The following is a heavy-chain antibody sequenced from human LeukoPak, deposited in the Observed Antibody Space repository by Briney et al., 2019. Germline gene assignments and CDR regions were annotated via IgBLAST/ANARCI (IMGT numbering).Heavy chain of an antibody. CDR3: ARQLGYSSFDY. CDR1: GGSISSSSYY. CDR2: IYYSGST. J-gene: IGHJ4*02. Sequence: PSGTLSLTCTVSGGSISSSSYYWGWIRQPPGKGLEWIGSIYYSGSTYYNPSLKSRVTISVDTSKNQFSLKLSSVTAADTAVYYCARQLGYSSFDYWGQGTLVTVSS. D-gene: IGHD5-24*01. V-gene: IGHV4-39*01.